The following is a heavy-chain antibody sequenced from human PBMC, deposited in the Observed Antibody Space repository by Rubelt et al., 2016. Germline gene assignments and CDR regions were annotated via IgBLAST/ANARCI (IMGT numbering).Heavy chain of an antibody. CDR2: IYWDDDK. J-gene: IGHJ4*02. CDR3: AHSANYDFWSGYDSTAYFDY. Sequence: QITLKESGPTLVKPTQTLTLTCTFSGFSLSTSGVGVGWIRQPPGKALEWLALIYWDDDKRYSPSLKSRVTMTKDTAKNQVVLTMTNMDPSDTATYYCAHSANYDFWSGYDSTAYFDYWGQGTLVTVSS. D-gene: IGHD3-3*01. CDR1: GFSLSTSGVG. V-gene: IGHV2-5*02.